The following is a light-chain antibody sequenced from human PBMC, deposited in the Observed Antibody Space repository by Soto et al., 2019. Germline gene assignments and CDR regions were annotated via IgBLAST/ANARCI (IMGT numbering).Light chain of an antibody. J-gene: IGKJ1*01. CDR2: GAS. Sequence: ENGLKQSPGTLSLSPGERDTLSCGASQSVSTSFLAWYQQKPGQPPRLLIYGASSRATGIPDRFSGSGSGTDFTLTISRLEPEDFAVYYCQQYGSSPPWTFGQGTKVEIK. V-gene: IGKV3-20*01. CDR3: QQYGSSPPWT. CDR1: QSVSTSF.